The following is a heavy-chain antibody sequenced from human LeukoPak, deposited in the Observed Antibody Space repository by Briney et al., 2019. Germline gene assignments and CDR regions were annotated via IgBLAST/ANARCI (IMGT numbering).Heavy chain of an antibody. V-gene: IGHV3-74*01. J-gene: IGHJ3*02. CDR2: INSDGSST. Sequence: GGSLRLSCAASGFTFSSYWRHWVRQAPGKGLVCVSRINSDGSSTSYADSVKGRFTISRDNAKNTLYLQMNSLRAEDTAVYYCARAGRITIFGVVIDDAFDIWGQGTMVTVSS. CDR1: GFTFSSYW. D-gene: IGHD3-3*01. CDR3: ARAGRITIFGVVIDDAFDI.